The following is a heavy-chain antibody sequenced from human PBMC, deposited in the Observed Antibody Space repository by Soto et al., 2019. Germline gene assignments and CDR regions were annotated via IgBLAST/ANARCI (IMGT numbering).Heavy chain of an antibody. D-gene: IGHD3-22*01. CDR3: ARGAPGKGSGYYYLPRGVFDY. CDR1: GGTFSSYA. CDR2: IIPIFGTA. V-gene: IGHV1-69*13. Sequence: SVKVSCKASGGTFSSYAISWVRQAPGQGLEWMGGIIPIFGTANYAQRFQGRVTITADESTSTAYMELSSLRSEDTAVYYCARGAPGKGSGYYYLPRGVFDYWGQGTLVTVSS. J-gene: IGHJ4*02.